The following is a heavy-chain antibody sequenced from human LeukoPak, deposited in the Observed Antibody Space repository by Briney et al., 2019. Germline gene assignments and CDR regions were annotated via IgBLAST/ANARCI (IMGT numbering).Heavy chain of an antibody. V-gene: IGHV4-39*01. CDR1: GGSISSSSYY. J-gene: IGHJ6*03. Sequence: PSETLSLTCTVSGGSISSSSYYWGWIRQPPGKGLEWIGSIYYSGSTYYNPSLKSRVTISVDTSKNQFSLKLSSVTAADTAVYYCAALYGSGSYTYYYYYYMDVWGKGTTVTISS. CDR2: IYYSGST. CDR3: AALYGSGSYTYYYYYYMDV. D-gene: IGHD3-10*01.